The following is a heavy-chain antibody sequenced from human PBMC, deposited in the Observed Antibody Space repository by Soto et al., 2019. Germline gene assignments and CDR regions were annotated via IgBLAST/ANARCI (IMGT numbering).Heavy chain of an antibody. CDR3: ARVKQQLVLASSGPRYGMDV. D-gene: IGHD6-13*01. CDR1: GGSFSGYY. V-gene: IGHV4-34*01. Sequence: QVQLQQWGAGLLKPSETLSLTCAVYGGSFSGYYWSWIRQPPGKGLEWIGEINHSGSTNYNPSLKSRVTLSVDTSKNQLSLTLSSVTAADTAVYYCARVKQQLVLASSGPRYGMDVWGQGTTVTVSS. CDR2: INHSGST. J-gene: IGHJ6*02.